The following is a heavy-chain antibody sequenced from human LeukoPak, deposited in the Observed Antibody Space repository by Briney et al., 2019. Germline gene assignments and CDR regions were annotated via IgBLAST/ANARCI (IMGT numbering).Heavy chain of an antibody. CDR3: ARVEFEITMVRGGIPKLFDP. CDR2: INHSGST. D-gene: IGHD3-10*01. J-gene: IGHJ5*02. CDR1: GGSFSGYY. V-gene: IGHV4-34*01. Sequence: SETLSLTCAVYGGSFSGYYWSWIRQPPGKGMEWIGEINHSGSTNYNPSLKSRVTISVDTSKNQFSLKLSSVTAADTAVYYCARVEFEITMVRGGIPKLFDPWGQGTLVTVSS.